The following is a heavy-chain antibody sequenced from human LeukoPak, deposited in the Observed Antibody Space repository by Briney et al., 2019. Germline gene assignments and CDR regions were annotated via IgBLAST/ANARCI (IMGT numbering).Heavy chain of an antibody. J-gene: IGHJ4*02. D-gene: IGHD2-15*01. CDR1: GFTFSSYS. CDR3: AKLYCSGSSCYSIDH. CDR2: ISSSSSTI. V-gene: IGHV3-48*01. Sequence: PGGSLRLSCAASGFTFSSYSMNWVRQAPGKGLEWVSYISSSSSTIYYADSVKGRFTISRDNAKNSLYLQMNSLRAEDTAVYYCAKLYCSGSSCYSIDHWGQGTLVTVSS.